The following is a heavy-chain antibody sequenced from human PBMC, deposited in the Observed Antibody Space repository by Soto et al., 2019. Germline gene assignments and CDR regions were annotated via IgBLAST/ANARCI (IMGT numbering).Heavy chain of an antibody. CDR2: VRSKAYGGTT. Sequence: GGSLRLSCTASGFTFGDYAMSWFRQSPGKGLEWVGFVRSKAYGGTTEYAASVKGRFTISRDDSKSIAYLQMNSLKTEDTAVYYCTRVVPPDIVVVVAATRSFYFDYWGQGTLVTVSS. CDR3: TRVVPPDIVVVVAATRSFYFDY. V-gene: IGHV3-49*03. J-gene: IGHJ4*02. CDR1: GFTFGDYA. D-gene: IGHD2-15*01.